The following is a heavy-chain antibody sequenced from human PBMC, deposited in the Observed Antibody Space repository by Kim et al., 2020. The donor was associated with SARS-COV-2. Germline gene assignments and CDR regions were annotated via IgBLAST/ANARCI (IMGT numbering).Heavy chain of an antibody. CDR3: ASFDY. CDR1: GFTFSNYW. Sequence: GGSLRLSCAASGFTFSNYWMNWVRQAPGKGLEWVANINQDGSEKYYVDSVKGRFTISRDNAKNSLYLQMNSLRAEDTAVYHCASFDYWGQGTLVTVSS. CDR2: INQDGSEK. V-gene: IGHV3-7*01. J-gene: IGHJ4*02.